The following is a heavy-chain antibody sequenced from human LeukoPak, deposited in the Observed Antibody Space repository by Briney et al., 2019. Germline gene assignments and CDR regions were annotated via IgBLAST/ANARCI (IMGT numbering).Heavy chain of an antibody. CDR1: GFTFDDYA. D-gene: IGHD6-13*01. V-gene: IGHV3-9*03. CDR3: AKYEAAGLTEGAFDI. J-gene: IGHJ3*02. CDR2: ISWNSGSM. Sequence: GGSLRLSCAASGFTFDDYAMHWVRQALGKGLEWVSGISWNSGSMGHADSVKGRFTISRDNAKNSLYLQMNSLRAEDMALYYCAKYEAAGLTEGAFDIWGQGTMVTVSS.